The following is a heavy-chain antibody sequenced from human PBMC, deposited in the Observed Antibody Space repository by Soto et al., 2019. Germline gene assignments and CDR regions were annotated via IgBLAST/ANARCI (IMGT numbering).Heavy chain of an antibody. J-gene: IGHJ6*02. CDR1: GYSFTSYW. D-gene: IGHD6-13*01. CDR2: IDPSDSYT. Sequence: PGESLKISCKGSGYSFTSYWISWVRQMPGKGLEWMGRIDPSDSYTNYSPSFQGHVTISADKSISTAYLQWSSLKASDTAMYYCAIRGPGSSWYFFYYGMDVWGQGTTVTVSS. V-gene: IGHV5-10-1*01. CDR3: AIRGPGSSWYFFYYGMDV.